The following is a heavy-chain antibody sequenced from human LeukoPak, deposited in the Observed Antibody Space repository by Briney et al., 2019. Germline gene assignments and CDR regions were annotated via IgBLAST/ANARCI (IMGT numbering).Heavy chain of an antibody. CDR2: IIPIFGTA. D-gene: IGHD3-3*01. CDR3: ARAGRDDFWSGSDKGLGY. Sequence: ASVKVSCKASGGTFSSYAISWVRQAPGQGLEWMGGIIPIFGTANYAQKFQGRVTITADESTSTAYMELSSLRSEDTAVYYCARAGRDDFWSGSDKGLGYWGQGTLVTVSS. V-gene: IGHV1-69*13. CDR1: GGTFSSYA. J-gene: IGHJ4*02.